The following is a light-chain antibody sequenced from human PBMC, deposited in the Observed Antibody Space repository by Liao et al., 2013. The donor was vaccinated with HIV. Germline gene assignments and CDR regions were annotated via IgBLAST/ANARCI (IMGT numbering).Light chain of an antibody. Sequence: SYELTQPPSVSVSPGQTASISCSGDKLGDKYACWYQQKPGQAPVLVIYYDRDRPSGIPERFSGSNSGNTATLTISRVEAGDEADYYCQVWDSSSDHWVFGGGAKLTVL. J-gene: IGLJ3*02. CDR1: KLGDKY. CDR2: YDR. CDR3: QVWDSSSDHWV. V-gene: IGLV3-1*01.